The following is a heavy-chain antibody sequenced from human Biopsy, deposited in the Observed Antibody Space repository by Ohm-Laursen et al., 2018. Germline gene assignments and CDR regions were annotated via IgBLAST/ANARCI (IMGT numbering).Heavy chain of an antibody. CDR3: TLEGAGFDN. CDR2: IRSKAKSYAT. V-gene: IGHV3-73*01. Sequence: SLRLSCAASGFTFSASAVHWVRQASGKGLEWVGRIRSKAKSYATEYAASVTGRFTISRDDLKNTTYLQMNSLKTEDTAVYYCTLEGAGFDNWGQGTLVTVSS. J-gene: IGHJ4*02. CDR1: GFTFSASA. D-gene: IGHD3-10*01.